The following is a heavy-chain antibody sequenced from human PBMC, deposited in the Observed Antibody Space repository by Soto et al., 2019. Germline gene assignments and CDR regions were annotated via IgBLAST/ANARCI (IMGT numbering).Heavy chain of an antibody. D-gene: IGHD3-10*01. V-gene: IGHV4-31*03. CDR1: GASISSRGYY. J-gene: IGHJ6*02. CDR2: IYYSWST. Sequence: TLSLSCPVSGASISSRGYYWGWIRQDPGKGLEWIGYIYYSWSTYYNPSLKSRVTMSIDTSKNQFSLKLRSVTAADTAVYYCERDLGGVSYSSGSYNGLDVWGQGTKVTVYS. CDR3: ERDLGGVSYSSGSYNGLDV.